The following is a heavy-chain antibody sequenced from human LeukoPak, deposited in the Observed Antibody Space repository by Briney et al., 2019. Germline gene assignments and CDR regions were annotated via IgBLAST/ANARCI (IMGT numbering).Heavy chain of an antibody. V-gene: IGHV3-23*01. CDR1: GFTFSSYA. CDR3: AKIIKYSSSSRRVAGFDY. Sequence: PGGSLRLSCAASGFTFSSYAMSWVRQAPGKGLEWVSAISGSGGSTYYADSVKGRFTISRDNSKNTLYLQMNSLRAEDTAVYYCAKIIKYSSSSRRVAGFDYWGQGTLVTVSS. J-gene: IGHJ4*02. CDR2: ISGSGGST. D-gene: IGHD6-6*01.